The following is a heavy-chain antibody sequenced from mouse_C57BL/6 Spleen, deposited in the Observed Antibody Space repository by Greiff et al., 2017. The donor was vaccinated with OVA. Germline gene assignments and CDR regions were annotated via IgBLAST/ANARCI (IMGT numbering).Heavy chain of an antibody. J-gene: IGHJ2*01. CDR1: GYTFTSYW. Sequence: QVQLQQPGAELVMPGASVKLSCKASGYTFTSYWMHWVKQRPGQGLEWIGELDPSDSYTNYNQKFKGKSTLTVDKSSSTAYMQLSSLTSEDSAVYYCARRGNYEESLDYWGQGTTLTVSS. V-gene: IGHV1-69*01. D-gene: IGHD2-1*01. CDR2: LDPSDSYT. CDR3: ARRGNYEESLDY.